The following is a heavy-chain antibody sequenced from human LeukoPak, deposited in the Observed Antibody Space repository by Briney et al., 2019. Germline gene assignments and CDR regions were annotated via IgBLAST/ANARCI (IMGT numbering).Heavy chain of an antibody. CDR1: GYTFTGYY. Sequence: ASVKVSCMASGYTFTGYYMHWVRQAPGQGLGWMGWINPNSGGTNYAQKFQGRVTMTRDTSISTAYMELSRLRSDDTAVYYCARDLWQEGIIMVRGVPGNFDDWGQGALVTVSS. V-gene: IGHV1-2*02. D-gene: IGHD3-10*01. CDR2: INPNSGGT. CDR3: ARDLWQEGIIMVRGVPGNFDD. J-gene: IGHJ4*02.